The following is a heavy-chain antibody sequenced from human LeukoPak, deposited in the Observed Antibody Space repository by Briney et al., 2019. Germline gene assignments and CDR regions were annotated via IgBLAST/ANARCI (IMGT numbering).Heavy chain of an antibody. J-gene: IGHJ4*02. CDR3: VRVGGSWPFDY. CDR2: ISSSSSHT. CDR1: GFIFSDYY. Sequence: PGGSLRLSCAASGFIFSDYYMSWIRQAPGKGLEWVSYISSSSSHTNYADSVKGRFTVARDNAKNSLYLQMNSLRAEDTAIYYCVRVGGSWPFDYWGQGTLVTVSS. V-gene: IGHV3-11*06. D-gene: IGHD6-13*01.